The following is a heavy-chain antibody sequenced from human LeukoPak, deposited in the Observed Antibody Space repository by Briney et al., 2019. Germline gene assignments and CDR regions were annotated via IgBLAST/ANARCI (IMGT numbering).Heavy chain of an antibody. D-gene: IGHD3-16*02. CDR3: ARDSVSMITFGGVIPRPFDY. CDR2: ISAYNGNT. Sequence: ASVKVSCKASGYTFTSYGISWVRQAPGQGLEWMGWISAYNGNTNYAQKLQGRVTMTTDTSTSTAYMELRSLRSDGTAVYYCARDSVSMITFGGVIPRPFDYWGQGTLVTVSS. CDR1: GYTFTSYG. J-gene: IGHJ4*02. V-gene: IGHV1-18*01.